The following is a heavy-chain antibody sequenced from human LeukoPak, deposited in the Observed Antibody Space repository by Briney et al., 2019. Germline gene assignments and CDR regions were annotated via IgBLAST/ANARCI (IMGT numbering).Heavy chain of an antibody. CDR2: IRYDGSNK. Sequence: GGSLRLSCAASGFTFSSYGMHWVRQAPGKGLEWVAFIRYDGSNKYYADSVKGRFTISRDNSKNTLYLQMNSLRAEDTAVYYCARVVRGPAYFDYWGQGTLVTVSS. D-gene: IGHD3-10*01. J-gene: IGHJ4*02. V-gene: IGHV3-30*02. CDR1: GFTFSSYG. CDR3: ARVVRGPAYFDY.